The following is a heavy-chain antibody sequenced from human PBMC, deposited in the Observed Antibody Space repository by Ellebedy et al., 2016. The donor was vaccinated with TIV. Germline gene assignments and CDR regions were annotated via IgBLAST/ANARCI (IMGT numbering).Heavy chain of an antibody. Sequence: SETLSLTXAVYGGSFSGYYWSWIRQPPGKGLEWIGEINHSGSTNYNPSLKSRVTISVDTSKNQFSLKLSSVTAADTAVYYCAREGMGSGSHLTPHPWGQGTLVTVSS. D-gene: IGHD1-26*01. J-gene: IGHJ5*02. V-gene: IGHV4-34*01. CDR1: GGSFSGYY. CDR3: AREGMGSGSHLTPHP. CDR2: INHSGST.